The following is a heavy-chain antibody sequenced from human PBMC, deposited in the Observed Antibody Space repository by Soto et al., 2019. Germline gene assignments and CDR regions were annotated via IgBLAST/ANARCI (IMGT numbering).Heavy chain of an antibody. V-gene: IGHV3-7*01. J-gene: IGHJ4*02. D-gene: IGHD3-10*01. CDR3: ARDSPRGPDY. Sequence: GGSLRLSCAASRFTFSSYWMSWVRQAPGKGLEWVANIKQDGSEKYYVDSVKGRFTISRDNAKNSLYLQMNSLRAEDTAVYYCARDSPRGPDYWGQGTLVTVS. CDR1: RFTFSSYW. CDR2: IKQDGSEK.